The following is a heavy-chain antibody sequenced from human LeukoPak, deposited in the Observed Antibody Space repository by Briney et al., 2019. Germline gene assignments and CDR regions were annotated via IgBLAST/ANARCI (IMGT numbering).Heavy chain of an antibody. V-gene: IGHV4-39*07. CDR3: ARDLGGNGYFDY. D-gene: IGHD4-23*01. CDR1: GGSISSSSYY. J-gene: IGHJ4*02. Sequence: SETLSLTCTVSGGSISSSSYYWGWIRQPPGKGLEWIGSIYYSGSTNYNPSLKSRVTISVDTSKNQFSLNLSSVTAADTAVYYCARDLGGNGYFDYWGQGTLVTVSS. CDR2: IYYSGST.